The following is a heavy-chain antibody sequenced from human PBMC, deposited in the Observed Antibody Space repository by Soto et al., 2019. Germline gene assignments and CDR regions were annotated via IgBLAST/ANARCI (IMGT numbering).Heavy chain of an antibody. D-gene: IGHD6-13*01. CDR2: IYPVDSDT. V-gene: IGHV5-51*01. CDR1: RYSFTSYS. Sequence: GASLKISCKVCRYSFTSYSIDWVRKMPGKGLESMGIIYPVDSDTRYSPSFQGQVTISADKSISTAYLQWSSLKASDTAMYYCARTAAAGKYYYGMDVWGQGT. CDR3: ARTAAAGKYYYGMDV. J-gene: IGHJ6*02.